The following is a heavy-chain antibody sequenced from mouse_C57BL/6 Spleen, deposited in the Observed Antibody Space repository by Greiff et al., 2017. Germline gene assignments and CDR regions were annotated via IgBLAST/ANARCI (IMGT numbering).Heavy chain of an antibody. CDR1: GFTFNTYA. CDR3: VREGLYGSSFWFAY. Sequence: EVQRVESGGGLVQPKGSLKLSCAASGFTFNTYAMHWVRQAPGKGLEWVARIRSKSSNYATYYADSVKDRFTISRDDSQSMLYLQMNNLKTEDTAMYYCVREGLYGSSFWFAYWGQGTLVTVSA. CDR2: IRSKSSNYAT. J-gene: IGHJ3*01. D-gene: IGHD1-1*01. V-gene: IGHV10-3*01.